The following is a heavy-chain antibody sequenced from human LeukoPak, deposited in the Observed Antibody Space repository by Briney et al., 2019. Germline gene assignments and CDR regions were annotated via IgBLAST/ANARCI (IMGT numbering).Heavy chain of an antibody. D-gene: IGHD2-21*02. CDR3: ARVVTAPALDI. CDR1: GGSISSRSFY. Sequence: SETLSLTCTLSGGSISSRSFYWGWIRQPPGKGLEWLGSIYYSGTTYYNPSLKSRVTISVDTSKNQFSLKLSSGTAADTAVYYCARVVTAPALDIWGQGTMVTVSS. V-gene: IGHV4-39*07. CDR2: IYYSGTT. J-gene: IGHJ3*02.